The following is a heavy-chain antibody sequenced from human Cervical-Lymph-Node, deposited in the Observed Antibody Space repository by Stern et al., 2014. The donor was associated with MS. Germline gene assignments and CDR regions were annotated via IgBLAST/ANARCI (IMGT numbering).Heavy chain of an antibody. CDR3: ARGGAVATSDYYFDY. CDR2: ISYDGSDK. D-gene: IGHD5-12*01. Sequence: QVQLVESGGGVVQPGRSLRLSCAASGFTFSYHAMHWVRQAPGKGLEWVAVISYDGSDKNDADSVKGRFTIARDNSRNTLYLQMNSLRVDDTALYYCARGGAVATSDYYFDYWGQGILVTVSS. J-gene: IGHJ4*02. V-gene: IGHV3-30*01. CDR1: GFTFSYHA.